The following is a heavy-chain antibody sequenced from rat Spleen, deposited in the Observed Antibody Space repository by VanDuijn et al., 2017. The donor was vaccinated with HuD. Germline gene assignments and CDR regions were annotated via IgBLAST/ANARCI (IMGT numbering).Heavy chain of an antibody. CDR2: ILTGGST. V-gene: IGHV2-43*01. CDR3: ARLGGLWLGIYGVMYV. CDR1: GFSLISYH. J-gene: IGHJ4*01. D-gene: IGHD1-2*01. Sequence: QVQLKESGPGLVQPSQPLSLTCTVSGFSLISYHVTWVRQPPGKGLEWMGLILTGGSTEYNSLLESRLRMSRDTAKSQVFLKMNSLEIEDTATYYCARLGGLWLGIYGVMYVWGQGASVTVSS.